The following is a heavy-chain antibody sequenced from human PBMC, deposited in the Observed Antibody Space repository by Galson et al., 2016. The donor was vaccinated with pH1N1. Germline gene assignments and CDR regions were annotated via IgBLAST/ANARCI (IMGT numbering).Heavy chain of an antibody. Sequence: SVKVSCKASGYRFSGYYIHWVRQAPGQGLEWMGRINPYSGGTKFAQKFQGRVILTRDTSITTAYMEVVTLSSDDAAVYYCARDLYGGFQLPSYYYYGMDVWGQGTTVTVSS. D-gene: IGHD4/OR15-4a*01. CDR2: INPYSGGT. J-gene: IGHJ6*01. CDR1: GYRFSGYY. V-gene: IGHV1-2*06. CDR3: ARDLYGGFQLPSYYYYGMDV.